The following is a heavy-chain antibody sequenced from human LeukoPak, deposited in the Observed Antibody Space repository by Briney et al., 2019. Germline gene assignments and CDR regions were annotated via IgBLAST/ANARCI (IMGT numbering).Heavy chain of an antibody. Sequence: GSLRLSCAASGFTFRSFWMGWVRQPPGKGLEWIGEINHSGSTNYNPSLKSRVTISVDTSKNQFSLKLSSVTAADTAVYYCATRPSYCSSTSCIDYWGQGTLVTVSS. CDR1: GFTFRSFW. J-gene: IGHJ4*02. CDR2: INHSGST. V-gene: IGHV4-34*08. CDR3: ATRPSYCSSTSCIDY. D-gene: IGHD2-2*01.